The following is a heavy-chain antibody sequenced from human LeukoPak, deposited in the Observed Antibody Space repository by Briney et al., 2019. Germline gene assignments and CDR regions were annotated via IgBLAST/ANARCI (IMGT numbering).Heavy chain of an antibody. D-gene: IGHD3-10*01. Sequence: GGSLRLSCAASGFTFSNAWMSWVRQAPGKGLEWVGRIKSKTDGGTTDYAAPVKGRFTISRDDSKNTLYLQMNSLKTEDTAVYYCTTGVSPEWFGETFYYYYYMDVWGKGTTVTISS. CDR2: IKSKTDGGTT. V-gene: IGHV3-15*01. CDR3: TTGVSPEWFGETFYYYYYMDV. J-gene: IGHJ6*03. CDR1: GFTFSNAW.